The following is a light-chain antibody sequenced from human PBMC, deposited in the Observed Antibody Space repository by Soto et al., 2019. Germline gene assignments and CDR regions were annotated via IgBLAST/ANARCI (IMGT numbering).Light chain of an antibody. CDR2: GAS. Sequence: DIQMTQSPSTLSASVGDRVTITCRASQGISKWLAWYQQKPGKAPKLLIYGASSLENGVPSRFSSSGSGTEFTLLISSLQPDDFATSFCQQYNSYDLWSFGQGTKVDLK. CDR3: QQYNSYDLWS. J-gene: IGKJ1*01. CDR1: QGISKW. V-gene: IGKV1-5*01.